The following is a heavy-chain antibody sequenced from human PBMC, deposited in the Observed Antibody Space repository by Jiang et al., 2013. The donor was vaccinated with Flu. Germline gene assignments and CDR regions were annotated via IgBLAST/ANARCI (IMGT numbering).Heavy chain of an antibody. CDR2: INPNSGGT. V-gene: IGHV1-2*04. CDR3: ARERRPTYSGSYPFNTYYYYGMDV. Sequence: VQLVESGAEVKKPGASVKVSCKASGYTFTGYYMHWVRQAPGQGLEWMGWINPNSGGTNYAQKFQGWVTMTRDTSISTAYMELSRLRSDDTAVYYCARERRPTYSGSYPFNTYYYYGMDVWGQGTTVTVSS. J-gene: IGHJ6*02. D-gene: IGHD1-26*01. CDR1: GYTFTGYY.